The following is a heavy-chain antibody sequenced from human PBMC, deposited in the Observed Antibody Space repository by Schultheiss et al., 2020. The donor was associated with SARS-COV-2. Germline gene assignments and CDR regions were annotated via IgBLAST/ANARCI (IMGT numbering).Heavy chain of an antibody. CDR3: ARDRDGTVTPYGMDV. D-gene: IGHD4-17*01. CDR2: ISGSGGST. Sequence: GGSLRLSCAASGFTFSSYAMSWVRQAPGKGLEWVSAISGSGGSTYYADSVKGRFTISRDNSKNTLYLQMNSLRAEDTAVYYCARDRDGTVTPYGMDVWGQGTTVTVSS. J-gene: IGHJ6*02. V-gene: IGHV3-23*01. CDR1: GFTFSSYA.